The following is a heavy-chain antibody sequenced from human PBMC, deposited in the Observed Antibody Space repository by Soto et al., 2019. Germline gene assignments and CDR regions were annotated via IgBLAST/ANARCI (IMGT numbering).Heavy chain of an antibody. D-gene: IGHD2-15*01. V-gene: IGHV1-2*02. J-gene: IGHJ4*02. CDR2: INPNSGGT. CDR1: GYTFPDYY. Sequence: SSVKVSCKPSGYTFPDYYMHWVRQDPAQGSEWMGWINPNSGGTNYEQKFQGRVTMTGDTSISTAYMELSGLRSDDKAVYYCARDYTPQYCSGGSSYCGNDYWGQGTLVTVSS. CDR3: ARDYTPQYCSGGSSYCGNDY.